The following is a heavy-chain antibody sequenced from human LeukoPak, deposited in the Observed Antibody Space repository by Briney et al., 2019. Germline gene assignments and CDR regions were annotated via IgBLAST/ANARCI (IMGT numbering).Heavy chain of an antibody. CDR3: AKEPRVGATTRFYFDY. Sequence: ASVKVSCKASGGTFSSYAISWVRQAPGQGLEWMGRIIPIFGTANYAQKFQGRVTITTDESTSTAYMELSSLRSEDTAVYYCAKEPRVGATTRFYFDYWGQGTLVTVSS. D-gene: IGHD1-26*01. CDR2: IIPIFGTA. J-gene: IGHJ4*02. V-gene: IGHV1-69*05. CDR1: GGTFSSYA.